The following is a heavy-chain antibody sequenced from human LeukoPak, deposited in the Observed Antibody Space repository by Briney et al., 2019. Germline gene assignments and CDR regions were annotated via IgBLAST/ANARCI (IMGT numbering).Heavy chain of an antibody. J-gene: IGHJ3*02. CDR3: ARAGAYDILTGYYI. CDR2: IIPIFGTA. Sequence: GASVKVSCKASGGTFSSYAISWVRQAPGQGLEWMGGIIPIFGTANYAQKFQGRVTITADESTSTAYMELSSLRSEDTAVYYCARAGAYDILTGYYIWGQGTMVTVSS. V-gene: IGHV1-69*13. D-gene: IGHD3-9*01. CDR1: GGTFSSYA.